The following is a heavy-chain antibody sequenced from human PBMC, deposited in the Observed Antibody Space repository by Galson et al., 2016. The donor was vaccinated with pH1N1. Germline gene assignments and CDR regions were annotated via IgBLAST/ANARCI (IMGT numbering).Heavy chain of an antibody. CDR2: INPNSDVT. J-gene: IGHJ4*02. Sequence: SVKASCKASGYTFTDYYIHWVRQAPGKGLEWMGWINPNSDVTEYAQKFQDRVTMTRDTSINTAYMELGGLASDDTAVYYCARDSKGGIPFHYWGQGTLVTLSS. D-gene: IGHD1-26*01. V-gene: IGHV1-2*02. CDR1: GYTFTDYY. CDR3: ARDSKGGIPFHY.